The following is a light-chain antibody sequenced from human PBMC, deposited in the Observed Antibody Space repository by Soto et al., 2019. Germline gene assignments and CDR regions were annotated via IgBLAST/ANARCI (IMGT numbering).Light chain of an antibody. J-gene: IGKJ4*01. CDR1: QSVSSN. CDR2: VAS. Sequence: EIVMTQSPATLSVSPGERATRSCRASQSVSSNLAWYQQKPGQTPKLLIYVASTRATGIPARFSGSGSGTEFTLTISSLQSEDFAVYYCQQYNVWPLTFGGGTKVEF. V-gene: IGKV3-15*01. CDR3: QQYNVWPLT.